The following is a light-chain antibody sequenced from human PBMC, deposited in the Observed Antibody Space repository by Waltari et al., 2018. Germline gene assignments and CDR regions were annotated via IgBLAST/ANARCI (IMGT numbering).Light chain of an antibody. J-gene: IGLJ3*02. CDR3: QSADTSGSWV. Sequence: SYELTQPPSVSVSPGQTARIPCPGDALPTDHAQWYQQKPGQVPVLVMYKDTKRPSGIPERFSGSTSGTTVTLTIGGVQAEDEADYYCQSADTSGSWVFGGGTKLTVL. CDR2: KDT. V-gene: IGLV3-25*03. CDR1: ALPTDH.